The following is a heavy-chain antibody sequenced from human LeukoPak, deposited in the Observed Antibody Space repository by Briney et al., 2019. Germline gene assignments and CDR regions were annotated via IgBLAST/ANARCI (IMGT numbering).Heavy chain of an antibody. CDR1: GGSISSSSYY. J-gene: IGHJ4*02. D-gene: IGHD3-22*01. CDR3: ARYSSGYYSTYYFDY. V-gene: IGHV4-39*07. CDR2: IYYSGST. Sequence: SETLSLTCTVSGGSISSSSYYWGWIRQPPGKGLEWIGSIYYSGSTNYNPSLKSRVTISVDTSKNQFSLKLSSVTAADTAVYYCARYSSGYYSTYYFDYWGQGTLVTVSS.